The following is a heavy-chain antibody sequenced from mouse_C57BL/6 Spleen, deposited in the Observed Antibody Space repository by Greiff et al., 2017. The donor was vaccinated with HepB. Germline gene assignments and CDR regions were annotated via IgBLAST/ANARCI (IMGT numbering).Heavy chain of an antibody. CDR3: ARDYTSLAWFAY. CDR1: GYAFSSSW. J-gene: IGHJ3*01. CDR2: IYPGDGDT. V-gene: IGHV1-82*01. D-gene: IGHD2-12*01. Sequence: VQLQQSGPELVKPGASVKISCKASGYAFSSSWMNWVKQRPGKGLEWIGRIYPGDGDTNYNGKFKGKATLTADKSSSTAYMQLSSLTSEDSAVYFCARDYTSLAWFAYLGQRTLVTVSA.